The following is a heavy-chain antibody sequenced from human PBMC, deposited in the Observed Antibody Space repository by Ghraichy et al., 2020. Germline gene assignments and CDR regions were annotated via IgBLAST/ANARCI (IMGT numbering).Heavy chain of an antibody. Sequence: GGSLRLSCAASGFTFSSYAMSWVRQAPGKGLEWVSAISGSGGSTYYADSVKGRFTISRDNSKNTLYLQMNSLRAEDTAVYYCAKDPFSGVGAMTYDYWGQGTLVTVSS. V-gene: IGHV3-23*01. CDR2: ISGSGGST. CDR3: AKDPFSGVGAMTYDY. D-gene: IGHD1-26*01. CDR1: GFTFSSYA. J-gene: IGHJ4*02.